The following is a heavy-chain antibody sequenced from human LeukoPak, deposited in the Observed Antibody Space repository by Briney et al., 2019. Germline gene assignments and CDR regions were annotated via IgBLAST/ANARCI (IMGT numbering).Heavy chain of an antibody. CDR2: IYGGGGT. CDR1: GFTVSYNY. CDR3: ARDGDAPMSVASGGMDV. Sequence: GGSLRLSCAASGFTVSYNYMSWVRQAPGKGLEWVSVIYGGGGTNYADSVKGRFTISKDTSRNTLYLQMNTLRVEDTAVYYCARDGDAPMSVASGGMDVWGQGTTVTVSS. J-gene: IGHJ6*02. D-gene: IGHD5-18*01. V-gene: IGHV3-66*01.